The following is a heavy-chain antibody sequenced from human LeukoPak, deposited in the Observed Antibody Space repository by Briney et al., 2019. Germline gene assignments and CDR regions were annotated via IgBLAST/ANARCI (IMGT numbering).Heavy chain of an antibody. D-gene: IGHD6-19*01. V-gene: IGHV4-59*08. J-gene: IGHJ6*02. CDR2: IYYSGST. Sequence: PSETLSLTCTVSGVSISSYYWSWIRQPPGKGLEWIVYIYYSGSTNYNPSLKSRVTISVDTSRNQFSLKLSSVTAADTAVYYCARQSGWFHYFYGLDVWGQGTTVTVSS. CDR3: ARQSGWFHYFYGLDV. CDR1: GVSISSYY.